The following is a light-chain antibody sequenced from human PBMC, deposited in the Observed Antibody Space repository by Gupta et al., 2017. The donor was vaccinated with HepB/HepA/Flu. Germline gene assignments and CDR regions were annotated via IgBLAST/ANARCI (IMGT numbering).Light chain of an antibody. Sequence: DIAMTQSPLSLPVTPGEPASISCRSSQSLLHSNGYNYLDWYLQKPGQSPQLLIYLGSNRASGVPDRFSGSGPGTAFTLKISRVDVENVGVYYCRQSLQTPLTFGHGTRVDIK. CDR3: RQSLQTPLT. CDR1: QSLLHSNGYNY. J-gene: IGKJ3*01. CDR2: LGS. V-gene: IGKV2-28*01.